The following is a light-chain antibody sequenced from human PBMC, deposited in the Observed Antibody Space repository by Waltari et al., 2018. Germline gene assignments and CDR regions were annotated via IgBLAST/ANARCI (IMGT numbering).Light chain of an antibody. CDR1: QNILYNSNNKNY. Sequence: DIVMTQSPDSLPVSLGERATITCKSTQNILYNSNNKNYLAWYQQKPRQPPKVLTYWASIRKSGVPARCSGSGSGTDFTLTISSLQAEDAAVYYCQQYYSAPITFGQGTRLEI. CDR3: QQYYSAPIT. V-gene: IGKV4-1*01. J-gene: IGKJ5*01. CDR2: WAS.